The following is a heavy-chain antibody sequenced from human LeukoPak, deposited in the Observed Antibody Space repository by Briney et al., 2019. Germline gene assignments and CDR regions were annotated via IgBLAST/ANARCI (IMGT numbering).Heavy chain of an antibody. V-gene: IGHV2-70*11. CDR2: IDWDDDK. CDR1: GFSLSTSGMC. Sequence: SGPALVKPTQTLTLTYTFSGFSLSTSGMCVSWIRLPPGKALEWLARIDWDDDKYYITSLKTRLTISKATSKNQVVLTMTNMDPVDTATYYCARIGGGEYFDYWGQGTLVTVSS. CDR3: ARIGGGEYFDY. J-gene: IGHJ4*02. D-gene: IGHD3-16*01.